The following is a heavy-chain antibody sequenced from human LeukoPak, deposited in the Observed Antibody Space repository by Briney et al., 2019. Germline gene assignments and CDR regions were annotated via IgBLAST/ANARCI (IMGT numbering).Heavy chain of an antibody. CDR3: ARDSGFGDPFDY. D-gene: IGHD3-16*01. J-gene: IGHJ4*02. V-gene: IGHV4-59*01. CDR2: MYYRGSA. Sequence: KTSETLSLTCTVSGGSISSYYWSWIRQPPGKGLEWIGYMYYRGSANYNPSLKSRLTISVDTYKNQFFLKLTSVTAADTAVYYCARDSGFGDPFDYWGQGTLVTVSS. CDR1: GGSISSYY.